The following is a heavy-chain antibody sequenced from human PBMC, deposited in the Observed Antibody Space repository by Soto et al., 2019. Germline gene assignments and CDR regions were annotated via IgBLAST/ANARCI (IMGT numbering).Heavy chain of an antibody. V-gene: IGHV4-39*01. CDR2: IYYSGST. CDR1: GGSISSSSYY. D-gene: IGHD3-10*01. J-gene: IGHJ3*02. CDR3: ARHNSVKDAFDI. Sequence: ASETLSLSCTASGGSISSSSYYWGWIRQPPGKGLEWIGSIYYSGSTYYNPSLKSRVTISVDTSKNQFSLKLSSVTAADTAVYYCARHNSVKDAFDIWGQGTMVTVSS.